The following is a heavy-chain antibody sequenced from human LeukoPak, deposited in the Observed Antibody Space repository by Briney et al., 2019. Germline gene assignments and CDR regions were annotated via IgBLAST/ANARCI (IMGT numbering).Heavy chain of an antibody. J-gene: IGHJ4*02. CDR2: ISAYNGNT. V-gene: IGHV1-18*01. D-gene: IGHD3-10*01. CDR1: GYTFTSYG. CDR3: ASSTMVRGVITALPHY. Sequence: GASVKVSCKASGYTFTSYGISWVRQAPGQGLEWMGWISAYNGNTNYAQKLQGRVTMTTDTSTSTAYMELRSLRSDDTAVYYCASSTMVRGVITALPHYWGQGALVTVSS.